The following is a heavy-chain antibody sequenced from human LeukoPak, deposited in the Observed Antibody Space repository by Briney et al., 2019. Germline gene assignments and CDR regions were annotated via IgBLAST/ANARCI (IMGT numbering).Heavy chain of an antibody. CDR2: IIPIFGRA. CDR3: ARGRGGAARGYYYYYYIDV. V-gene: IGHV1-69*05. CDR1: GGTFSSYA. J-gene: IGHJ6*03. Sequence: HWASVRVSCKASGGTFSSYAISWVRQAPGQGVEWMGGIIPIFGRANYAQKFQGRVTITTDHSTSTAYMELSSLKSEDTAVYYCARGRGGAARGYYYYYYIDVWGKGTTVTVSS. D-gene: IGHD6-6*01.